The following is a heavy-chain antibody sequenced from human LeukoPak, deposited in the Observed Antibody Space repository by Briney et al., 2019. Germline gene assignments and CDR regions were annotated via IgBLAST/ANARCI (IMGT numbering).Heavy chain of an antibody. D-gene: IGHD1-1*01. V-gene: IGHV4-34*01. CDR1: GGSFSGYY. Sequence: SETLSLTGAVYGGSFSGYYWSWIRQPPGKGLEWIGEINHSGSTNYNPSLKSRVTISVDTSKNQFSLKLSSVTAADTAIYYCARSGLTGMRQYARKNDYYYGMEFWGQGATVIVSS. CDR2: INHSGST. J-gene: IGHJ6*02. CDR3: ARSGLTGMRQYARKNDYYYGMEF.